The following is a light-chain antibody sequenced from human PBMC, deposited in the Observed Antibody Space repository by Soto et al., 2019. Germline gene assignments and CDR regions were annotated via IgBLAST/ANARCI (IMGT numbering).Light chain of an antibody. V-gene: IGKV3-20*01. Sequence: EIVMTQSPPTLSVSPGERATLSCRASQSVGSKLAWYQQKPGEAPRLLIYGASSRASGIPDRFSGSGSGTDFTLTISRLEPEDFAVYYCQQYGSSSITFGQGTRLEIK. J-gene: IGKJ5*01. CDR2: GAS. CDR3: QQYGSSSIT. CDR1: QSVGSK.